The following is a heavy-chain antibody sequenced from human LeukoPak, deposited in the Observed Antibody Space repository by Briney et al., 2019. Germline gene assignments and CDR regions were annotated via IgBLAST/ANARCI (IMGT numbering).Heavy chain of an antibody. D-gene: IGHD6-13*01. CDR2: MYHSGST. V-gene: IGHV4-31*03. CDR1: GGSISIGGYY. J-gene: IGHJ6*03. Sequence: PSETLSLTCTVSGGSISIGGYYWSWIRQHPGKGLEWIGYMYHSGSTYYNPSLKSRVTISGDTSKNQFSLKLSSVTAADTAVYYCARVLTYSSIYYMDVWGKGTTVTVSS. CDR3: ARVLTYSSIYYMDV.